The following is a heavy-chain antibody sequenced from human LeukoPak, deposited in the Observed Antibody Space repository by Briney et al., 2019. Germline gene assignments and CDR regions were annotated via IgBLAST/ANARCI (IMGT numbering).Heavy chain of an antibody. J-gene: IGHJ2*01. CDR3: ARVYYSNSYDYWYFDL. V-gene: IGHV4-59*01. CDR1: GGSISSYY. Sequence: SSETLSLTCTVSGGSISSYYWSWIRQPPGKGLEWLGYIYYSGRTNYPPSLKSRVTISVDTSRNQFSLKLSSVTAADTAVYYCARVYYSNSYDYWYFDLWGRGTLVTVSS. D-gene: IGHD6-13*01. CDR2: IYYSGRT.